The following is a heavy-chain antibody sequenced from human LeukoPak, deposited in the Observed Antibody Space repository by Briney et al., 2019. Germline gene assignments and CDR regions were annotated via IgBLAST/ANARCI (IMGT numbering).Heavy chain of an antibody. J-gene: IGHJ4*02. CDR3: ARDGAIEPFDY. Sequence: GGSLRLSCAASGFTFSSYEMNWVRQAPGKGLEWVSYISSSGSTIYYADSVKGRFTISRDNAKNSLYLQMNSLRAKDTAVYYCARDGAIEPFDYWGQGTLVTVSS. CDR1: GFTFSSYE. V-gene: IGHV3-48*03. CDR2: ISSSGSTI. D-gene: IGHD2-2*02.